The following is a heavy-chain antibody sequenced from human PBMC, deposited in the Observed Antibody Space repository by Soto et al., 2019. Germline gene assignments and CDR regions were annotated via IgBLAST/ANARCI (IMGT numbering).Heavy chain of an antibody. D-gene: IGHD3-22*01. CDR1: GYTFTSYY. J-gene: IGHJ6*02. V-gene: IGHV1-46*03. CDR3: ARDSFITARPEHYYYGMDV. Sequence: ASVKVSCKASGYTFTSYYMHWVRQAPGQGLEWMGIINPSGGSTSYAQKFQGRVTMTRDTSTSTVYMELSSLRSEDTAVYYCARDSFITARPEHYYYGMDVWGQGTTVTVSS. CDR2: INPSGGST.